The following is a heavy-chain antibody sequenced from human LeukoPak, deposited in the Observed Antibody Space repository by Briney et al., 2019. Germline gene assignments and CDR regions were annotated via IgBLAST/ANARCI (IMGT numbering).Heavy chain of an antibody. CDR3: AKDRSTGYSYGAPSLDY. V-gene: IGHV3-30*02. Sequence: VGSLRLSCAASGFTFSSYGMHWVRQAPGKGLEWVAFIWYDGSNKYYADSVKGRFTISRDNSKNTLYLQMNSLRAEDTAVYYCAKDRSTGYSYGAPSLDYWGQGTLVTVSS. J-gene: IGHJ4*02. D-gene: IGHD5-18*01. CDR2: IWYDGSNK. CDR1: GFTFSSYG.